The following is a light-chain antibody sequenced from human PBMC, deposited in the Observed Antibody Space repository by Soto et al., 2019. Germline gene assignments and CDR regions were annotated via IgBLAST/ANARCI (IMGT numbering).Light chain of an antibody. CDR3: QQFRNWPWT. Sequence: EIVLTQSPGTLSLSPGERATLSCRARQSVSSSYLAWYQQKPGQAPRLLIHGASTRATGIPARISGSGSGTEFTLTISSLQSEDFAVYYCQQFRNWPWTFGQGTKVEVK. CDR2: GAS. V-gene: IGKV3-20*01. J-gene: IGKJ1*01. CDR1: QSVSSSY.